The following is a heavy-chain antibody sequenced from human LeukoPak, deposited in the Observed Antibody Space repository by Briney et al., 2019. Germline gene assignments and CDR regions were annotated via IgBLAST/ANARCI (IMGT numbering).Heavy chain of an antibody. V-gene: IGHV4-39*01. CDR1: GGSISSSSYY. CDR3: GSLSWSSSLVDY. Sequence: SETLSLTCTVSGGSISSSSYYWGWIRQPPGKGLEWIGSIYYSGSTYYNPSLKSRVTISVDTSKNQFSLKLSSVTAADTAVYYCGSLSWSSSLVDYWGQGTLVTVSS. CDR2: IYYSGST. D-gene: IGHD1-26*01. J-gene: IGHJ4*02.